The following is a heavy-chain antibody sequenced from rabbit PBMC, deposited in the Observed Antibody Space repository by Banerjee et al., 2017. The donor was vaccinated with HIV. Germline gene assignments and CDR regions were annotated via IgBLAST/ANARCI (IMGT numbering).Heavy chain of an antibody. J-gene: IGHJ4*01. Sequence: QSLEESGGDLVKPGASLTLTCKASGIDFSSYYYMCWVRQAPGKGLEWIACIDTGSGSAWYASWVNGRFTISRSTSLNTVDLQMTSLTAADTATYFCARDRYYTYGYAGYTYAPTFNLWGPGTLVTVS. V-gene: IGHV1S43*01. CDR3: ARDRYYTYGYAGYTYAPTFNL. D-gene: IGHD6-1*01. CDR1: GIDFSSYYY. CDR2: IDTGSGSA.